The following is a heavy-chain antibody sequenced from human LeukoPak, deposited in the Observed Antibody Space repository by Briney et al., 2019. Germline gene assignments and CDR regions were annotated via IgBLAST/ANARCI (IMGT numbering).Heavy chain of an antibody. CDR3: ARLADILTGYYNWFAP. D-gene: IGHD3-9*01. CDR2: IYPGDSDT. J-gene: IGHJ5*02. V-gene: IGHV5-51*01. Sequence: GESLKISCKGSGYSFTSYWIGWVRQMPGKSLEWMGIIYPGDSDTRYSPAFQGQVTISADKTISTAYLQWSSLKASDTAMYYCARLADILTGYYNWFAPWGQGTLVTVSS. CDR1: GYSFTSYW.